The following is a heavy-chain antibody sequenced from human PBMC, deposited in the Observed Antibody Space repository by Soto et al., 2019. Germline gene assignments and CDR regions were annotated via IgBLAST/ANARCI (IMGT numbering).Heavy chain of an antibody. J-gene: IGHJ5*02. Sequence: ASVKVSCKASGYTFTSYGISWVRQAPGQGLEWMGWISAYNGNTNYAQKLQGRVTMTTDTSTSTAYMELRSLRSDDTAVYYCARGAAVSSGSYAPGWFDPWGQGTLVTVSS. CDR2: ISAYNGNT. V-gene: IGHV1-18*01. CDR3: ARGAAVSSGSYAPGWFDP. D-gene: IGHD1-26*01. CDR1: GYTFTSYG.